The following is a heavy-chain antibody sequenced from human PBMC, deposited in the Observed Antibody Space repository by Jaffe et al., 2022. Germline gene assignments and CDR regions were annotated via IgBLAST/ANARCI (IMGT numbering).Heavy chain of an antibody. J-gene: IGHJ4*02. D-gene: IGHD5-18*01. CDR2: IFHGGST. V-gene: IGHV4-38-2*01. CDR3: ARQGGVGYTYWGY. Sequence: QVQLQESGPGLVKPSETLSLTCAVSGYSISSAYYWGWIRQPPEKGLEWIGNIFHGGSTYYNPSLKSRVTISVDTSKNQFSLKLSSVTAADTAVYYCARQGGVGYTYWGYWGQGTLVTVSS. CDR1: GYSISSAYY.